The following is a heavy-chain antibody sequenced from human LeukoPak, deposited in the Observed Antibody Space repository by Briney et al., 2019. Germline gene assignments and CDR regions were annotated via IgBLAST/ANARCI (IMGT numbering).Heavy chain of an antibody. J-gene: IGHJ4*02. CDR1: GGSISSGGYY. D-gene: IGHD4-17*01. V-gene: IGHV4-31*03. Sequence: PSETLSLTCTVSGGSISSGGYYWSWIRQHPGKGLEWIGYIYYSGSTYYNPSLKSRVTISVDTSKNQFSLKLSSVTAADTAVYYCARGGSSYGGKTDYWGQGTLVTVSS. CDR2: IYYSGST. CDR3: ARGGSSYGGKTDY.